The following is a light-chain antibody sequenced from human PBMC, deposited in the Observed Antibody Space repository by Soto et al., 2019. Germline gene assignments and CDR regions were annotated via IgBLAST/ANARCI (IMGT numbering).Light chain of an antibody. CDR3: QQYDNWPLT. V-gene: IGKV3-15*01. J-gene: IGKJ3*01. Sequence: IVMTQSPATLSVSPGERATLSCRASQSVRSHLAWYQHKPGQAPRLLIYYASTRATGIPARFSGSGSETDFTLTISSLQYEDFGVYYCQQYDNWPLTFGPGTNVDI. CDR1: QSVRSH. CDR2: YAS.